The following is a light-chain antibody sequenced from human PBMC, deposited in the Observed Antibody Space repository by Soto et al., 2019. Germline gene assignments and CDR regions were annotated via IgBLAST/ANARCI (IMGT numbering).Light chain of an antibody. J-gene: IGKJ3*01. CDR1: QGIGGW. Sequence: DIQMTQSPSSVSASVGARVTITCRASQGIGGWLAWYQQKPGKAPKLLIYGASTLRSGVPSRFSCSGSWTNFTLNITNLQPEDFETYYCQQTNSFPETFGPGTTVEIK. CDR3: QQTNSFPET. V-gene: IGKV1-12*01. CDR2: GAS.